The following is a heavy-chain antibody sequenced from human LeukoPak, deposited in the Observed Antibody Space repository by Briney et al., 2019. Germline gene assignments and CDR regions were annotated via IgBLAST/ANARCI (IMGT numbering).Heavy chain of an antibody. D-gene: IGHD6-19*01. CDR1: GFTFSSYE. CDR3: ARVGAAVAVDY. V-gene: IGHV3-48*03. J-gene: IGHJ4*02. CDR2: ISSSGSTI. Sequence: QPGGSLRLSCAASGFTFSSYEMNWVRQAPGKGLEWVSYISSSGSTIYYADSVKGRFTISRDNAKNSLYLQMNSLRAEDTAVCYCARVGAAVAVDYWGQGTLVTVSS.